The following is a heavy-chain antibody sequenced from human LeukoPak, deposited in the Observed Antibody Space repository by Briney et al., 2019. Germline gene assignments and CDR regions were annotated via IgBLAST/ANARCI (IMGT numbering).Heavy chain of an antibody. J-gene: IGHJ4*01. V-gene: IGHV4-59*01. CDR2: IYYSGTT. Sequence: SETLSLTCTVSGGSISSYYWNWIRQPPGKGLEWIGFIYYSGTTNYNPSLKSRVTISVDTSKNQFSLKLSSVTAADTAVYYCARAPGTTFDYWGHGNMVTVSS. CDR3: ARAPGTTFDY. D-gene: IGHD4-17*01. CDR1: GGSISSYY.